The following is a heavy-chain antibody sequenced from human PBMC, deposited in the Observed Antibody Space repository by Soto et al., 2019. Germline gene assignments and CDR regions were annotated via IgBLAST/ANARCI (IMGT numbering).Heavy chain of an antibody. CDR3: AKNQGVELVPLATVDWFDP. D-gene: IGHD1-26*01. V-gene: IGHV3-23*01. CDR2: ISGSGFKK. Sequence: PMGSLRLSCAASGFIFENFGMSWVRQAPGKGLEWISSISGSGFKKYYADSVKGRFTISRDNSKSTVYLELNNLSAEDTAVYHCAKNQGVELVPLATVDWFDPWGQGSVVTVS. J-gene: IGHJ5*02. CDR1: GFIFENFG.